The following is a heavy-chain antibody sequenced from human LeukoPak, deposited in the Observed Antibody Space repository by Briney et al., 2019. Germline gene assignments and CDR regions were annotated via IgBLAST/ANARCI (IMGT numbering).Heavy chain of an antibody. Sequence: GGSLRLSCAASGFTFSSYAMSWVRQAPGKGLERVSAISGSGGSTYYADSVKGRFTISRDNSKNTLYLQMNSLRAEDTAVYYCASRITMIVVVKEHYWGQGTLVTVSS. CDR2: ISGSGGST. V-gene: IGHV3-23*01. CDR3: ASRITMIVVVKEHY. CDR1: GFTFSSYA. D-gene: IGHD3-22*01. J-gene: IGHJ4*02.